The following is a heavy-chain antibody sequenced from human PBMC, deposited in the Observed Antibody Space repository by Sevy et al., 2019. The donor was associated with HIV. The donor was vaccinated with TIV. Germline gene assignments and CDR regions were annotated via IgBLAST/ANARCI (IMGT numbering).Heavy chain of an antibody. CDR1: GGSISSYY. Sequence: SETLSLTCTVSGGSISSYYWSWIRQPPGKGLEWIGYIYYSGSTNYNPSLKSRVTISVDTSKNQFSLKLSSVTAADTAVYYCARAEYYYDSSGLDYWGQRTLVTVSS. CDR2: IYYSGST. CDR3: ARAEYYYDSSGLDY. V-gene: IGHV4-59*01. J-gene: IGHJ4*02. D-gene: IGHD3-22*01.